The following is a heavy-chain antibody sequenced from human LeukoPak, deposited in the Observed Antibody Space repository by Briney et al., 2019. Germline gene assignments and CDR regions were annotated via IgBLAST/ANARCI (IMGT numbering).Heavy chain of an antibody. CDR3: ARRYCSGGSCSYFDL. CDR2: IYPGDSDT. V-gene: IGHV5-51*01. CDR1: GYSFTSYW. J-gene: IGHJ2*01. D-gene: IGHD2-15*01. Sequence: PGESLRISCKGSGYSFTSYWIGWVRQMPGKGLEWMGIIYPGDSDTRYSPSFQGQVTFSADKSISTAYLQWSSLKASDTAMYYCARRYCSGGSCSYFDLWGRGTLVTVSS.